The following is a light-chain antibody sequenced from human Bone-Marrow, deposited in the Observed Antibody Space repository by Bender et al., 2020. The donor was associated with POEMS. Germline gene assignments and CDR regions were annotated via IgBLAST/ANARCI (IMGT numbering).Light chain of an antibody. CDR3: QVWDSSSDHVV. Sequence: SYVLTQPPSVSVAPGKTAKITCGGNNIGTKVVHWYQQRPGQAPVLVVYDDNDRPSEIPERFSGSNSGDAATLTISGVEAGDEADYYCQVWDSSSDHVVFGGGTKLTVL. CDR1: NIGTKV. J-gene: IGLJ2*01. CDR2: DDN. V-gene: IGLV3-21*03.